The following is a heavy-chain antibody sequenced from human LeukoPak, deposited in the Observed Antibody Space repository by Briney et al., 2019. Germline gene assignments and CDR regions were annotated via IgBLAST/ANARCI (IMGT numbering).Heavy chain of an antibody. D-gene: IGHD3-10*01. CDR3: TRPQIRLDP. J-gene: IGHJ5*02. Sequence: GGSLRLSCAASRFTFSGSAMHWVRQASGKGLEWVGRIRSKANSSATAYAASGKGRFTISRHDSKNTAYLQMNSLKTEDKAVYYCTRPQIRLDPWRQGPLVPVSS. CDR1: RFTFSGSA. V-gene: IGHV3-73*01. CDR2: IRSKANSSAT.